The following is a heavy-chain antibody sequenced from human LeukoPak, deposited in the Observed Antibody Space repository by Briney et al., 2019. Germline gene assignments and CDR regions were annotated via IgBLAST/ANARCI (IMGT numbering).Heavy chain of an antibody. V-gene: IGHV1-46*01. CDR2: INPSGGST. D-gene: IGHD3-22*01. Sequence: ASVKVSCKASGYTFTSYYMHWVRQAPGQGLEWMGIINPSGGSTSYAQKFQGRVTMTRDMSTSTVYMELSSLRSEDTAVYYCARSTMIVVVTGSWGQGTLVTVSS. CDR3: ARSTMIVVVTGS. J-gene: IGHJ4*02. CDR1: GYTFTSYY.